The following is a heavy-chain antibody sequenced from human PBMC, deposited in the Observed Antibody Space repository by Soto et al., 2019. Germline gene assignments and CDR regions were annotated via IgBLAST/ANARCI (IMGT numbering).Heavy chain of an antibody. Sequence: EVQLVESGGGLVQPGGSLRLSCAASGFTFSSHWMHWVRQVPGKGLVWVSRINSDGSTTTYADSVKGRITIARDNDKNTLYLKMNSLRAEDTAVYSCGSGQEGGSYFLAFDICGQGTMVTVSS. V-gene: IGHV3-74*01. CDR2: INSDGSTT. J-gene: IGHJ3*02. D-gene: IGHD1-26*01. CDR1: GFTFSSHW. CDR3: GSGQEGGSYFLAFDI.